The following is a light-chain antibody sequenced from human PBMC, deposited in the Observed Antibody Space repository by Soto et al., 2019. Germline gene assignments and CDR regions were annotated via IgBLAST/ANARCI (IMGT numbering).Light chain of an antibody. CDR1: SGDVGGSDY. V-gene: IGLV2-14*01. Sequence: QSVLTQPASGSGSHGQSITISCTGTSGDVGGSDYVSWYQQHPGKAPKLMIYDVSNRPSGISDRFSGAKSGNTASLTISGLQAEDEADYYCSSYTSSSTRVFGTGTRSPS. J-gene: IGLJ1*01. CDR2: DVS. CDR3: SSYTSSSTRV.